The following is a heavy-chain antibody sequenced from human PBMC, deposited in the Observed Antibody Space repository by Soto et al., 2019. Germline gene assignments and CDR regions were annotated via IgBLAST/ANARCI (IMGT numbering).Heavy chain of an antibody. CDR3: AKMPRDIVVLPAAPDC. D-gene: IGHD2-2*01. J-gene: IGHJ4*02. CDR1: GFTFSNYA. CDR2: ISSSGGST. Sequence: EVQLLESGGGLVQPGGSLRLSCAASGFTFSNYAMTWVRQAPGKGLEWVSAISSSGGSTYYADSVKGRFTISRDSSKNTLYLEMNSLRVEDTAVYYCAKMPRDIVVLPAAPDCWGQGDLVTVSS. V-gene: IGHV3-23*01.